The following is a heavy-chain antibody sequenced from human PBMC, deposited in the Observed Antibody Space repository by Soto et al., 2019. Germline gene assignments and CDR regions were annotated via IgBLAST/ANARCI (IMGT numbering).Heavy chain of an antibody. CDR1: GGTFSSYA. D-gene: IGHD1-26*01. CDR2: IIPLFGTA. Sequence: QVQLVQSGAEVKKPGSSVKVSCKASGGTFSSYAISWVRQAPGQGLEWMGGIIPLFGTANYAQKFQGRVTITADESTSTAYMELSSLRFEDTAVYYCVRAIVGPTTTGWLDPWGQGTLVTVSS. J-gene: IGHJ5*02. V-gene: IGHV1-69*01. CDR3: VRAIVGPTTTGWLDP.